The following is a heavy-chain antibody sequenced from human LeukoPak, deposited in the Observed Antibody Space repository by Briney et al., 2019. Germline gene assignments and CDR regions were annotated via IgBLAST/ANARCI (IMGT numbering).Heavy chain of an antibody. D-gene: IGHD6-13*01. Sequence: ASVKVSCKASGYTFTSYGISWVRQAPGQGLEWMGWISAYNGNTNYAQKLRGRVTMTTDTSTSTAYMELRSLRSDDTAVYYCARDQGYSSSWNFDYWGQGTLVTVSS. CDR1: GYTFTSYG. CDR3: ARDQGYSSSWNFDY. CDR2: ISAYNGNT. J-gene: IGHJ4*02. V-gene: IGHV1-18*04.